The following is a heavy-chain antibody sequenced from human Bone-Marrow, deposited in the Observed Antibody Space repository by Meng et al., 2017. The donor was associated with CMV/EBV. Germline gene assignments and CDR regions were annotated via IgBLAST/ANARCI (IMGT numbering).Heavy chain of an antibody. V-gene: IGHV3-7*01. CDR3: AGLDIVVVPAAIPYYYGMAV. CDR1: GFTISSYW. Sequence: GGSLRLSCAASGFTISSYWMSWVRQAPGKGLELVANIKHDGSEKYYVDSVKSRFTISRDNAKNALYPQMNSLRAEDTAVYYCAGLDIVVVPAAIPYYYGMAVWGQGTTVTVSS. CDR2: IKHDGSEK. D-gene: IGHD2-2*02. J-gene: IGHJ6*02.